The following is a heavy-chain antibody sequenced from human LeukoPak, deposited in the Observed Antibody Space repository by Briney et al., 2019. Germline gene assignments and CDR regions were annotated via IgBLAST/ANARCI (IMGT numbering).Heavy chain of an antibody. CDR3: AKRYYQDSSGYLASIDY. V-gene: IGHV3-23*01. CDR2: ISGSGVST. CDR1: GFTFSSYA. J-gene: IGHJ4*02. Sequence: GGSLRLSCTASGFTFSSYAMKWVRDSRGKGLECVSSISGSGVSTYYADSVTARSTISRSNSKNTLYLQMNRLRAEDTAVYFCAKRYYQDSSGYLASIDYWGQGTLATVSS. D-gene: IGHD3-22*01.